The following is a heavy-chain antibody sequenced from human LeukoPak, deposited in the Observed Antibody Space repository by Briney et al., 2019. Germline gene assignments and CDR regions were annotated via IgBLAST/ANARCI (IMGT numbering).Heavy chain of an antibody. V-gene: IGHV1-46*01. D-gene: IGHD3-16*02. CDR2: INPSGGST. J-gene: IGHJ6*03. CDR1: GYTFTNYY. Sequence: ASVKVSCKASGYTFTNYYIHWVRQAPGQGLECMGIINPSGGSTSYAQKFQGRVTMTRDMSTSTVYMELSSLRSEDTAVYYCARDRPQGYIWGNYRYTGDYMDVWGKGTTVTVSS. CDR3: ARDRPQGYIWGNYRYTGDYMDV.